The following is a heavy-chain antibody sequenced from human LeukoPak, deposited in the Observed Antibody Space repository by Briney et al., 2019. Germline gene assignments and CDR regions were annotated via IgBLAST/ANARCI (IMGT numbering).Heavy chain of an antibody. V-gene: IGHV3-7*01. CDR2: IKQDGSEK. Sequence: GGSLRLSCAASGFTFSSYWMSWVRQAPGKGLEWVANIKQDGSEKYYVDSVKGRFTISRDNAKNSLYLQMNSLRAEDTAVYYCARVDSNYYDSSGYYYDYYYGMDVWGQGTTVTVSS. CDR3: ARVDSNYYDSSGYYYDYYYGMDV. J-gene: IGHJ6*02. CDR1: GFTFSSYW. D-gene: IGHD3-22*01.